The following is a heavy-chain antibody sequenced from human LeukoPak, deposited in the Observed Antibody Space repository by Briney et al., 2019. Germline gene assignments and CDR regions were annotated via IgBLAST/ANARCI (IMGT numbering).Heavy chain of an antibody. CDR2: IIPILGIA. CDR1: GGTFSSYA. Sequence: SVKVSCKASGGTFSSYAISWVRQAPGQGLEWMGRIIPILGIANYAQKFQGRVTITADKSTSTAYMELSSLRSEDTAVYYCARGGYCSGGSCGNWFDPWGQGTLVTVSS. V-gene: IGHV1-69*04. J-gene: IGHJ5*02. D-gene: IGHD2-15*01. CDR3: ARGGYCSGGSCGNWFDP.